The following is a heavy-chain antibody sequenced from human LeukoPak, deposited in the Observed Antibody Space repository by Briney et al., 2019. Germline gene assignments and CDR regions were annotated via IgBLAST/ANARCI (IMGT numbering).Heavy chain of an antibody. V-gene: IGHV3-20*04. CDR1: GVSFDDYD. J-gene: IGHJ4*02. Sequence: GGSPRLSCAASGVSFDDYDMSWVRQAPGKGLEWVSGINWNGGSTGYADSVKGRFTISRDNAKNSLYLQMNSLRAEDTALYYCARARGYNYGFDYWGQGTLVTVSS. CDR2: INWNGGST. CDR3: ARARGYNYGFDY. D-gene: IGHD5-18*01.